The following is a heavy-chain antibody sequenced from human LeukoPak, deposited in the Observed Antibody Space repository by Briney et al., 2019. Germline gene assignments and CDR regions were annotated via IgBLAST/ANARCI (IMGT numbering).Heavy chain of an antibody. CDR2: VNPNSGNT. J-gene: IGHJ4*02. Sequence: ASVKVSCKASGYTFTSYDINWVRQATGQGLEWMGWVNPNSGNTGYAQKFQGRVTMTRNTSISTAYMELSSLRSEDTAVYYCARPSDGSYNWNDGALDYWGQGTLVTVSS. CDR3: ARPSDGSYNWNDGALDY. CDR1: GYTFTSYD. D-gene: IGHD1-20*01. V-gene: IGHV1-8*01.